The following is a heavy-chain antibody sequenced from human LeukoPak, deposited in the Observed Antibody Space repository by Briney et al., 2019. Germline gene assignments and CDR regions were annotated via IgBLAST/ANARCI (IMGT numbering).Heavy chain of an antibody. J-gene: IGHJ4*02. D-gene: IGHD1-26*01. V-gene: IGHV3-66*01. CDR1: GYTVNSNY. Sequence: GGSLRLSCAASGYTVNSNYMSWVRQAPGKGLEWVSVVYSGDRTYYADSVKGRFTISRDDSTNTLYLLMNSLRAEDTAVYYCARGYLIDYWGQGTLVTVSS. CDR2: VYSGDRT. CDR3: ARGYLIDY.